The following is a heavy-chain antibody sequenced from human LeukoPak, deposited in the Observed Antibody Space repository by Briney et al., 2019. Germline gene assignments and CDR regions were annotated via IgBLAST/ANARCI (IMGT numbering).Heavy chain of an antibody. CDR3: ARAHLNYYGSGSYLAYYFDY. D-gene: IGHD3-10*01. J-gene: IGHJ4*02. V-gene: IGHV1-69*13. CDR1: GGTFSSYA. CDR2: IIPIFGTA. Sequence: SVKVSCKASGGTFSSYATSWVRQAPGQGLEWMGGIIPIFGTANYAQKFQGRVTITADESTSTAYMELSSLRSEDTAVYYCARAHLNYYGSGSYLAYYFDYWGQGTLVTVSS.